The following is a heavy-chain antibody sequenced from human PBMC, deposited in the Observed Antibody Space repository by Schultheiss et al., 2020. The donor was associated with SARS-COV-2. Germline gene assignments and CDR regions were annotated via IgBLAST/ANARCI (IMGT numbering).Heavy chain of an antibody. CDR2: IYTSGST. D-gene: IGHD6-13*01. Sequence: SQTLSLTCTVSGGSISSYYWSWIRQPAGKGLEWIGRIYTSGSTNYNPSLKSRVTISVDTSKNQFSLKLSSVTAADTAVYYCARYTSSSWYQYYYYYMDVWGKGTTVTVSS. J-gene: IGHJ6*03. CDR3: ARYTSSSWYQYYYYYMDV. V-gene: IGHV4-4*07. CDR1: GGSISSYY.